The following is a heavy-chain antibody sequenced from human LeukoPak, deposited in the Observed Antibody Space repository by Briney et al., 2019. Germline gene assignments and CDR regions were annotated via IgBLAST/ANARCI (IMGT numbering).Heavy chain of an antibody. CDR1: GFTFSNYG. Sequence: SGGSLRLSCAASGFTFSNYGMHWARQAPGKGLEWVAVIYDDGSKEHFADSVKGRFTISRDNSKNTVVLQMNSLRAEDTAVYYCARDLKSGYVDSWGQGTLVTVSS. V-gene: IGHV3-33*01. CDR3: ARDLKSGYVDS. J-gene: IGHJ4*02. CDR2: IYDDGSKE. D-gene: IGHD3-3*01.